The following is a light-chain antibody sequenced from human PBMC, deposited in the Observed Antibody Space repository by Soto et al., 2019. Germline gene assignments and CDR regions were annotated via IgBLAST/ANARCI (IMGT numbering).Light chain of an antibody. CDR2: EVS. CDR1: SSDVGGYNY. V-gene: IGLV2-8*01. CDR3: SSYAGSNNLV. J-gene: IGLJ2*01. Sequence: QSALTKPPSASGSPGQSVTISCTGTSSDVGGYNYVSWYQQHPGKAPKLMIYEVSKRPSGVPDRFSGSKSGNTASLTVSGLQAEDEADYYSSSYAGSNNLVFGGGTKLTVL.